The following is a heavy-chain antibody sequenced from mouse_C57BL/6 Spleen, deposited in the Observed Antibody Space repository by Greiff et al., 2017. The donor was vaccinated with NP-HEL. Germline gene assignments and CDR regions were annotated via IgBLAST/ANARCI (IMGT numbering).Heavy chain of an antibody. J-gene: IGHJ4*01. CDR1: GYTFTSYW. CDR3: AREYYDGGDYYAMDY. CDR2: IHPNSGST. D-gene: IGHD1-1*01. V-gene: IGHV1-64*01. Sequence: QVQLQQPGAELVKPGASVKLSCKASGYTFTSYWMHWVKQRPGQGLEWIGMIHPNSGSTNYNEKFKSKATLTVDKSSSTAYMQLSSLTSEDSAVYYCAREYYDGGDYYAMDYWGQGTSVTVSS.